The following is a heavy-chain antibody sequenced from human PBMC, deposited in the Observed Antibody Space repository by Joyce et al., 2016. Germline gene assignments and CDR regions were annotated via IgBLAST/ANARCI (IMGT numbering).Heavy chain of an antibody. J-gene: IGHJ4*02. CDR1: GRNLSNYW. Sequence: EVQLVASGGALVQPGGSRRLSCSASGRNLSNYWMNWVRQAPGKGLEWVAIIRQDGSDIYYSDAVRGRFTISRDNVKNSVHLQMNSLRDDDTAIYYCVGGRGWLFDFWGQGTLVTVSS. V-gene: IGHV3-7*01. CDR2: IRQDGSDI. D-gene: IGHD6-19*01. CDR3: VGGRGWLFDF.